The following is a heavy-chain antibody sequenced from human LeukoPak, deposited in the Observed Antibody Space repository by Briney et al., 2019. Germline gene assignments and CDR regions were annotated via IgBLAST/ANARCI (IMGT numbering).Heavy chain of an antibody. CDR1: GFTFSRYS. CDR3: ARDLLPYYYGSGSYMTPHDY. CDR2: ISSSSSYI. V-gene: IGHV3-21*01. J-gene: IGHJ4*02. Sequence: GGSLRLSCEASGFTFSRYSLTWVRQAPGKGLEWVSSISSSSSYIYYADSVKGRFTISRDNAKNSLYLQMNSLRAEGTAVYYCARDLLPYYYGSGSYMTPHDYWGQGTLVTVSS. D-gene: IGHD3-10*01.